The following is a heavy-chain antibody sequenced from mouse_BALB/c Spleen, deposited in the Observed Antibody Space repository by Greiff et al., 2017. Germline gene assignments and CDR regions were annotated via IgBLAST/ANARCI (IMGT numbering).Heavy chain of an antibody. Sequence: VQLQQSGAELVRPGASVTLSCKASGYTFTDYEMHWVKQTPVHGLEWIGAIDPENGGTAYNQKFKGKATLTADKSSSTAYMELRSLTSEDSAIYYCARSHFGNAVDYWGQGTTLTVSS. CDR2: IDPENGGT. CDR3: ARSHFGNAVDY. J-gene: IGHJ2*01. V-gene: IGHV1-15*01. CDR1: GYTFTDYE.